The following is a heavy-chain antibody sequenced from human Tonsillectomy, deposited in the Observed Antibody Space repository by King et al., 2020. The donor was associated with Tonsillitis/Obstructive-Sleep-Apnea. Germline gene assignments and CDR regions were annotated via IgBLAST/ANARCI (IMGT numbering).Heavy chain of an antibody. V-gene: IGHV1-18*01. CDR1: GYTFRSYD. Sequence: QLVQSGAEVKKPGASVKVSCKASGYTFRSYDINWVRQAPGQGLEWMGWISPYNGNTNYAQNLQGRVTMTTDTSTSTAYMELRSLRSDDTAVYYCARVVSRGVAGDFDYWGQGTLVTVSS. CDR3: ARVVSRGVAGDFDY. J-gene: IGHJ4*02. CDR2: ISPYNGNT. D-gene: IGHD6-19*01.